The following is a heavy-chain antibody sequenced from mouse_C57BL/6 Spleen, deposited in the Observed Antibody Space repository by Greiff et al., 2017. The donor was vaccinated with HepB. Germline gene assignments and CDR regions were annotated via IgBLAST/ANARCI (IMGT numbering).Heavy chain of an antibody. D-gene: IGHD1-1*01. Sequence: QVQLKESGPGLVAPSQSLSITCTVSGFSFTSYGVDWVRQSPGKGLEWLGVIWGVGSTNYNSALKSRLSISNDNSKSQVFLKMNSLQTDDTAMYYCARSSYSHYFDYWGQGTTLTVSS. V-gene: IGHV2-6*01. CDR2: IWGVGST. CDR1: GFSFTSYG. CDR3: ARSSYSHYFDY. J-gene: IGHJ2*01.